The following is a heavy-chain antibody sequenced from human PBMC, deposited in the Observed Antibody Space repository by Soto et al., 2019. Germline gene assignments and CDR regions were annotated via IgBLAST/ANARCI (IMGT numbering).Heavy chain of an antibody. CDR1: GFTFSSYA. J-gene: IGHJ6*02. V-gene: IGHV3-23*01. CDR3: AKDASSSWYYYYGMDV. Sequence: GGSLRLSCAASGFTFSSYAMSWVRQAPGKGLEWVSAISGSGGSTYYADSVKGRLITSRDNSKNTLYLQMNSLRAEDTAVYYCAKDASSSWYYYYGMDVWGQGTTVTVSS. D-gene: IGHD6-13*01. CDR2: ISGSGGST.